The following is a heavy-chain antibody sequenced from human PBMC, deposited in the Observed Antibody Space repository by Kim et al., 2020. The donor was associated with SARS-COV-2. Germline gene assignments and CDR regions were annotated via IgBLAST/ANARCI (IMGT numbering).Heavy chain of an antibody. CDR1: GGSFSGYY. CDR2: INHSGST. CDR3: ARYCRGVATMGGNDAFDI. V-gene: IGHV4-34*01. J-gene: IGHJ3*02. D-gene: IGHD5-12*01. Sequence: SETLSLTCAVYGGSFSGYYWSWIRQPPGKGLEWIGEINHSGSTNYNPSLKSRVTISVDTSKNQFYLKLSSVTAADTAVYYCARYCRGVATMGGNDAFDIWGQGTMVTVSS.